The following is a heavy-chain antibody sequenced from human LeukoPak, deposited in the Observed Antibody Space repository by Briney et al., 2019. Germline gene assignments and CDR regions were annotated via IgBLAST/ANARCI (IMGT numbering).Heavy chain of an antibody. D-gene: IGHD4-17*01. CDR1: GGSISSGGYY. J-gene: IGHJ4*02. Sequence: SETLSLTCTVSGGSISSGGYYWSWIRQHPGKGLEWIGYIYYXXSXXXXXXXKSRVTISVDTSKNQFSLKLSSVTAADTAVYYCARGQTVSVDYWGQGTLVTVSS. CDR2: IYYXXSX. V-gene: IGHV4-31*03. CDR3: ARGQTVSVDY.